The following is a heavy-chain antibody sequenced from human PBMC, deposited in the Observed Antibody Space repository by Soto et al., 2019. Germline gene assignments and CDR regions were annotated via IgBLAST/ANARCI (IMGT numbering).Heavy chain of an antibody. D-gene: IGHD2-15*01. CDR1: GDCFGRVEYH. Sequence: GTLSLAYTVSGDCFGRVEYHRGWFPQSPGKGLERIGSTYSTGSTQYSPSLKRRVTRSVDTSTNQFSLRLRSVTAADTAIYYWAILPGMSGNSIVGYDPSGQGTQVT. CDR2: TYSTGST. V-gene: IGHV4-39*01. J-gene: IGHJ5*02. CDR3: AILPGMSGNSIVGYDP.